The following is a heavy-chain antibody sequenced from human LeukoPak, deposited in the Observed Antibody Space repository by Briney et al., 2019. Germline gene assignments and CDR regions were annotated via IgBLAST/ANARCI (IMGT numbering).Heavy chain of an antibody. CDR1: GFTFSDYY. CDR2: ISSSGNII. CDR3: ARRRYNWNAIDY. D-gene: IGHD1-20*01. Sequence: GGSLRLSCAASGFTFSDYYMSWIHQAPGKGLEWVSYISSSGNIIYYADSVKGRFTISRDNAKNSLYLQMNSLRAEDTAVYYCARRRYNWNAIDYWGQGTLVTVSS. J-gene: IGHJ4*02. V-gene: IGHV3-11*01.